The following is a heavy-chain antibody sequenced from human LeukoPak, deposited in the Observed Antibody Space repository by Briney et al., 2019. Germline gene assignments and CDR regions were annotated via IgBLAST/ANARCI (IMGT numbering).Heavy chain of an antibody. CDR1: GGTFSSYA. D-gene: IGHD1-26*01. V-gene: IGHV1-18*01. J-gene: IGHJ3*02. Sequence: GASVKVSCKASGGTFSSYAISWVRQAPGQGLEWMGWISAYNGNTNYAQKLQGRVTMTTDTSTSTAYMELRSLRSDDTAVYYCARDRYSGSYDAFDIWGQGTMVTVSS. CDR3: ARDRYSGSYDAFDI. CDR2: ISAYNGNT.